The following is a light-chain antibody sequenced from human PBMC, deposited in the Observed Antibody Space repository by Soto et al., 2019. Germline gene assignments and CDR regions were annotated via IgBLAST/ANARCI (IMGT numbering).Light chain of an antibody. CDR3: GTWDSSLNTYV. CDR2: DDD. J-gene: IGLJ1*01. CDR1: SSNIGGNS. V-gene: IGLV1-51*01. Sequence: QSVLTQPPSVSAAPGQRVTISCSGSSSNIGGNSVSWYQQLPGTAPKLLIYDDDKRPSGIPDRFSGSKSGTSGTLGITGLQTGDEADYFCGTWDSSLNTYVFGTGTKVTVL.